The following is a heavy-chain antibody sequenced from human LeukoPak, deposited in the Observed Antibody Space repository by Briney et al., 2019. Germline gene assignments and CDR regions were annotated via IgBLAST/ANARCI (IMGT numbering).Heavy chain of an antibody. V-gene: IGHV4-59*08. CDR1: GGPISSYY. D-gene: IGHD6-13*01. CDR3: ARHVLDSSSWVHNYYGMDV. CDR2: IYYSGST. Sequence: SETLSLTCTVSGGPISSYYWSWIRQPPGKGLEWIGYIYYSGSTNYNPSLKSRVTISVDTSKNQFSLKLSSVTAADTAVYYCARHVLDSSSWVHNYYGMDVWGQGTTVTVSS. J-gene: IGHJ6*02.